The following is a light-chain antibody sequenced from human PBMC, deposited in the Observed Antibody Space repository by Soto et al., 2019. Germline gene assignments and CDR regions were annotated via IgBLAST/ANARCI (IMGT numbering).Light chain of an antibody. CDR2: DVS. J-gene: IGLJ2*01. CDR1: SSDIGAYNS. V-gene: IGLV2-14*03. CDR3: SSYTTHSVRV. Sequence: QSALTQPASVSGSPGQSITISCTGTSSDIGAYNSGSWYQQHPGMAPQLMIYDVSYRPSGISSRFSGSKSGNTASLSISGLQAADEADYYCSSYTTHSVRVFGGGTKLTVL.